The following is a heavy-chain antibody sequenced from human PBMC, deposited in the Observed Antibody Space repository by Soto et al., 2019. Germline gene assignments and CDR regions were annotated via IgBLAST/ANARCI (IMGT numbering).Heavy chain of an antibody. CDR1: GGSISSSSYY. CDR2: IYYSGST. J-gene: IGHJ4*02. D-gene: IGHD5-12*01. Sequence: SETLSLTCTVSGGSISSSSYYWGWIRQPPGKGLEWIGSIYYSGSTYYNPSLKSRVTISVDTSKNQFSLKLSSVTAADTAVYYCARKRGYSGYDWGLDYWGQGTLVTVSS. V-gene: IGHV4-39*01. CDR3: ARKRGYSGYDWGLDY.